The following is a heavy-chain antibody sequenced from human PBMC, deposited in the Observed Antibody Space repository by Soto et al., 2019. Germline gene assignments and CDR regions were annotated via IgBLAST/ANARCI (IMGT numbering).Heavy chain of an antibody. D-gene: IGHD3-10*01. CDR2: INPSGGST. V-gene: IGHV1-46*01. Sequence: GASVKVSCKASGYTFTSYYMHWVRQAPGQGLEWMGIINPSGGSTSYAQKFQGRVTMTRDTSTSTVYMELSSLRSEDTAVYYCARDKHEYYYGSGSYVSPSYYYYYGMDVWGQGTTVTVSS. CDR1: GYTFTSYY. J-gene: IGHJ6*02. CDR3: ARDKHEYYYGSGSYVSPSYYYYYGMDV.